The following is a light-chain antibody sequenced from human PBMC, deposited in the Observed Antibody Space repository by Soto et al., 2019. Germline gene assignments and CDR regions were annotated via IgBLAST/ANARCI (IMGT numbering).Light chain of an antibody. Sequence: EIVLTQSPGTLSLSPGDRATLSCRASQSVSNNYLAWYQQKPGQAPRLLMYGASSRATGIPDRFSGTGAGGSGTDFTLTISRLEPEDFAVYYCQQYGSSPSPFGGGTKVEIK. CDR2: GAS. V-gene: IGKV3-20*01. CDR1: QSVSNNY. J-gene: IGKJ4*01. CDR3: QQYGSSPSP.